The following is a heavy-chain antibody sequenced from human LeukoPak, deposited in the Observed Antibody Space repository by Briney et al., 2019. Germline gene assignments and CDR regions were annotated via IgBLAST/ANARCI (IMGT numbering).Heavy chain of an antibody. J-gene: IGHJ4*02. CDR1: GFTFSSYW. CDR2: INSDGSST. CDR3: ARASGTDSGDFIQIDF. V-gene: IGHV3-74*01. Sequence: GGSLRLSCAASGFTFSSYWMHWVRQAPGKGLVWVSRINSDGSSTTYADSVKGRFTISRDNAKNTLYLQMNSLRDDDTAVYYCARASGTDSGDFIQIDFWGQGTLVTVSS. D-gene: IGHD2-21*01.